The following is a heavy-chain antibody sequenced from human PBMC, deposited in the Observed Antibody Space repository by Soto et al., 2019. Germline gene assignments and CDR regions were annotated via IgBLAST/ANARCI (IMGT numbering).Heavy chain of an antibody. CDR3: ARTFGSSFGTYGMDV. J-gene: IGHJ6*02. CDR2: IIPIFGTA. CDR1: GGTFSSYA. V-gene: IGHV1-69*01. D-gene: IGHD6-6*01. Sequence: QVQLVQSGAEVKKPGSSVKVSCKASGGTFSSYAISWVRQAPGQGLEWMGGIIPIFGTANYAQTWQGRVTITGEESTSTAYMELSSLRSEDTAVYYCARTFGSSFGTYGMDVWGQGTTVTVSS.